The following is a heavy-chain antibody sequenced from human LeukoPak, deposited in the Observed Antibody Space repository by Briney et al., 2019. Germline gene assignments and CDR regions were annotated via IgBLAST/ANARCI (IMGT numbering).Heavy chain of an antibody. J-gene: IGHJ6*02. V-gene: IGHV3-74*01. CDR2: FSDDEGRT. CDR1: GFTFSSYG. CDR3: ARDYFYGLDV. Sequence: PGRSLRLSCAASGFTFSSYGMHWVRHAPGKGLVWVSRFSDDEGRTVYADSVKGRFTISKDNAKNTLYLQMNSLRAEDTAVYYCARDYFYGLDVWGQGTTVTVSS.